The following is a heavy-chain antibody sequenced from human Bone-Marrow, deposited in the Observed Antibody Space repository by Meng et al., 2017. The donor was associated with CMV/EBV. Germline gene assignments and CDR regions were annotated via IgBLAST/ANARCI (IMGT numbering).Heavy chain of an antibody. CDR3: ARGVYNTPRGAFDI. D-gene: IGHD6-13*01. V-gene: IGHV4-59*01. Sequence: GSLRLSCTVSGGSISAYYWRWVRQPPGKDLEWIGSIHYSGNTNYNPSLKNRVTISVDTSNNQFSLILGSVTAADTAVYFCARGVYNTPRGAFDIWGQGTVVTVSS. J-gene: IGHJ3*02. CDR1: GGSISAYY. CDR2: IHYSGNT.